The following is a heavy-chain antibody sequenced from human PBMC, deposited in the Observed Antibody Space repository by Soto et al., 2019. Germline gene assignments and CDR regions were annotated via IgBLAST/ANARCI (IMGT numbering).Heavy chain of an antibody. D-gene: IGHD2-15*01. CDR3: AKGGDIVVVVAAPITFDY. J-gene: IGHJ4*02. Sequence: GGSLRLSCAASGFTFSSYAMSWVRQAPGKGLEWVSAISGSGGSTYYADSVKGRFTISRDNSKNTLYLQMNSLRAEDTAVYYCAKGGDIVVVVAAPITFDYWGQGTLVTVSS. V-gene: IGHV3-23*01. CDR2: ISGSGGST. CDR1: GFTFSSYA.